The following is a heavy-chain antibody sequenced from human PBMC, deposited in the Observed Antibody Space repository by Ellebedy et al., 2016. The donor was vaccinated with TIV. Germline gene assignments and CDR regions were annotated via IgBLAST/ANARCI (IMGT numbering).Heavy chain of an antibody. CDR3: AAARREPLYYGVDV. V-gene: IGHV4-39*01. Sequence: MPSETLSLTCTVSGGSISSRTRYWGWFRQTTEKGLEWIGAVSFTATTYYNPSLSSRITISADTSNNQFSLRLTSVTAADTAVYYCAAARREPLYYGVDVWGRGTTVTVSS. D-gene: IGHD1-26*01. CDR2: VSFTATT. CDR1: GGSISSRTRY. J-gene: IGHJ6*02.